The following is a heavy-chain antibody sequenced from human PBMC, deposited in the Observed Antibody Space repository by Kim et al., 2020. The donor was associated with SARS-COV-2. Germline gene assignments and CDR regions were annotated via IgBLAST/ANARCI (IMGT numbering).Heavy chain of an antibody. CDR2: INHSGST. Sequence: SETLSLTCAVYGGSFSGYYWSWIRQPPGKGLEWIGEINHSGSTNYNPSLKSRVTISVDTSKNQFSLKLSSVTAADTAVYYCARGLGQWIQLWLQWAYYFDYWGQGTLVTVSS. J-gene: IGHJ4*02. D-gene: IGHD5-18*01. CDR3: ARGLGQWIQLWLQWAYYFDY. CDR1: GGSFSGYY. V-gene: IGHV4-34*01.